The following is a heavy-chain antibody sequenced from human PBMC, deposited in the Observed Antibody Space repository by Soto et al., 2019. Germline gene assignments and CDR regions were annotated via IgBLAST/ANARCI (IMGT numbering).Heavy chain of an antibody. CDR3: ARSRDIVVVAAALCHYYHYGMDV. J-gene: IGHJ6*02. CDR1: GGTFSSYA. V-gene: IGHV1-69*01. Sequence: QVQLVQSGAEVKKPGSSVKVSCKASGGTFSSYAISWVRQAPGQGLEWMGGIIPIFGTANYAQKFQGRVTLPADDSTSTASMELTSLRSEDTAVYSCARSRDIVVVAAALCHYYHYGMDVWGQGTTVTVSS. D-gene: IGHD2-2*01. CDR2: IIPIFGTA.